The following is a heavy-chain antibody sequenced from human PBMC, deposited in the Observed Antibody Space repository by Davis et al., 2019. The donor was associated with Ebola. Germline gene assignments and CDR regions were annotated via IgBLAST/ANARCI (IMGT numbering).Heavy chain of an antibody. CDR2: ISSSSSTI. CDR1: GFTFSSYS. CDR3: AARYYYYGMDV. J-gene: IGHJ6*02. V-gene: IGHV3-48*01. Sequence: GESLKISCAASGFTFSSYSMNWVRQAPGKGLEWVSYISSSSSTIYYADSVKGRFTISRDNSKNTLYLQMNSLRAEDTAVYYCAARYYYYGMDVWGQGTTVTVSS.